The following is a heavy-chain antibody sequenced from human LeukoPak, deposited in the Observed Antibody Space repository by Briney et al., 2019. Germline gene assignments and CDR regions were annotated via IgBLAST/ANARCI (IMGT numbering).Heavy chain of an antibody. V-gene: IGHV3-11*05. CDR3: ARERLGELSYHDY. Sequence: GGSLRLSCAASRFTFSDYYMSWIRQAPGKGLEWVSYISSSSSYINYADSVKGRFTISRDNAKNSLYLQMNSLRADDTAVYYCARERLGELSYHDYWGQGTLVTVSS. CDR1: RFTFSDYY. J-gene: IGHJ4*02. D-gene: IGHD3-16*02. CDR2: ISSSSSYI.